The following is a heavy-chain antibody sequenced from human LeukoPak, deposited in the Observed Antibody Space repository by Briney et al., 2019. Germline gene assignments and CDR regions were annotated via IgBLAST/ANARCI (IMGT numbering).Heavy chain of an antibody. V-gene: IGHV4-39*01. CDR3: ARHGHHGDHDY. D-gene: IGHD2-21*02. CDR1: GGSFSNYY. Sequence: PSETLSLTCAVYGGSFSNYYWGWIRQPPGKGLEWIGSIYYSGSTYYNPSLKSRVTISVDTSKNQFSLKLTPVTAADTAVYYCARHGHHGDHDYWGQGTLVTVSS. CDR2: IYYSGST. J-gene: IGHJ4*02.